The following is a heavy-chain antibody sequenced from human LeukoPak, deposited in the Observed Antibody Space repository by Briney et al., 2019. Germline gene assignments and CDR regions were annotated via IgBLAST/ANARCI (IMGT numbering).Heavy chain of an antibody. CDR1: GYTFTSYA. CDR2: INTNTGNP. V-gene: IGHV7-4-1*02. CDR3: ARDFSGYIVGAPKVPGH. J-gene: IGHJ4*02. D-gene: IGHD1-26*01. Sequence: GASVKVSCKASGYTFTSYAMNWVRQAPGQGLEWMGWINTNTGNPTYAQGFTGRFVFSLDTSVSTAYLQISSLKAEDTAVYYCARDFSGYIVGAPKVPGHWGQGTLVTVSS.